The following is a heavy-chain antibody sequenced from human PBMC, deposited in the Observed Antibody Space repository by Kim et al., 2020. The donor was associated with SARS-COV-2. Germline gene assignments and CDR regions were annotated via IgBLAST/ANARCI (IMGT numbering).Heavy chain of an antibody. J-gene: IGHJ4*01. CDR1: GFTFGDYV. Sequence: GGSLRLSCAASGFTFGDYVMHWVRQAPGKGLEWVSGISWNSGSIGYADSVKGRFTISRDNAKNSLYLQMNSLRAEDTALYYCAKDITGYGSRTTSFD. CDR3: AKDITGYGSRTTSFD. CDR2: ISWNSGSI. D-gene: IGHD3-10*01. V-gene: IGHV3-9*01.